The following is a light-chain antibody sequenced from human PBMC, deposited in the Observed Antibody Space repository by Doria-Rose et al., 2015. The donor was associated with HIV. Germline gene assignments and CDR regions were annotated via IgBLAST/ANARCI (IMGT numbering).Light chain of an antibody. V-gene: IGLV2-14*03. CDR1: SSDVGGYNY. J-gene: IGLJ1*01. CDR3: SSYTSSSTYV. CDR2: DVS. Sequence: LIQPASVSGSPGQSITISCTGTSSDVGGYNYVSWYQQHPGKAPKLMIYDVSKRPSGVSNRFSGSKSGNTASLTISGLQAEDEADYYCSSYTSSSTYVFGTGTKVTVL.